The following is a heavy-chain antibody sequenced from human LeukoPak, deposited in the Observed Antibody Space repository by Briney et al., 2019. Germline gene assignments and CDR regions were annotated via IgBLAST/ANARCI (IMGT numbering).Heavy chain of an antibody. J-gene: IGHJ3*02. V-gene: IGHV4-61*02. Sequence: SETLSLTCSVSGGSISSGSYYWSWIRQPAGKGLEWIGRIYTSGSTNYNPSLKSRVTISVDTSKNQFSLKLSSVTAADTAVYYCARHRTAMVADAFDIWGQGTMVTVSS. D-gene: IGHD5-18*01. CDR2: IYTSGST. CDR1: GGSISSGSYY. CDR3: ARHRTAMVADAFDI.